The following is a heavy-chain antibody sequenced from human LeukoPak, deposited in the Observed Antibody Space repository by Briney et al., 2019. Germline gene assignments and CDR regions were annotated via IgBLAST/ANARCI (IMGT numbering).Heavy chain of an antibody. V-gene: IGHV4-59*01. D-gene: IGHD6-19*01. J-gene: IGHJ4*02. CDR1: GASISTYY. CDR3: ARVDVVAGTTFDY. Sequence: SEPLSFTGTVSGASISTYYWSWIAQPPGKGLDWIGYIYYSGSTNYNPSLKSRVTISVDTSKNQFSLKLSSVTAADTAVYYCARVDVVAGTTFDYWGQGTLVTVSS. CDR2: IYYSGST.